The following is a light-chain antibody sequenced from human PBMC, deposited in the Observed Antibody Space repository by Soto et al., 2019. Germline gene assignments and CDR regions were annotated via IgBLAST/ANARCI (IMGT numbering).Light chain of an antibody. CDR2: SNR. V-gene: IGLV1-40*01. CDR1: RSNIGANYD. CDR3: SSYAGSNNVV. J-gene: IGLJ2*01. Sequence: QAVVTQPPSVSGAPGQRVTISCTGSRSNIGANYDVHWYQQVPGTAPKVLIYSNRNRPSGVPDRFSGSKAGTSASLAITGLQAEDEADYYCSSYAGSNNVVFGGGTKLTVL.